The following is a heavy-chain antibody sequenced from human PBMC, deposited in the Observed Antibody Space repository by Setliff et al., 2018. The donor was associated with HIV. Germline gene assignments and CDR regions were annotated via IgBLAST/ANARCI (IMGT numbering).Heavy chain of an antibody. CDR1: GYTFTSYG. V-gene: IGHV1-18*01. Sequence: ASVKVSCKASGYTFTSYGISWVRQAPGQGLEWMGWISAYNGNTNYAQKLQGRVTMTTDTSTSTAFMELSSLRSEDTAVYYCATSGFYDILTGPTPGVFDIWGQGTMVTVSS. CDR3: ATSGFYDILTGPTPGVFDI. CDR2: ISAYNGNT. J-gene: IGHJ3*02. D-gene: IGHD3-9*01.